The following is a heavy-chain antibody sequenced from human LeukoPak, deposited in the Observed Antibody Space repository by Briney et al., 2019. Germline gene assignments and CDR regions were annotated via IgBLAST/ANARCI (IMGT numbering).Heavy chain of an antibody. CDR1: GGSISSYY. CDR3: ARGEYSSSLEQFDY. J-gene: IGHJ4*02. D-gene: IGHD6-6*01. Sequence: SETLSLTCTVSGGSISSYYWSWIRQPPGKGLEWIGYIYYSGSTNYNPSLKSRVTISVGTSKNQFSLKLSSVTAADTAVYYCARGEYSSSLEQFDYWGQGTLVTVSS. V-gene: IGHV4-59*01. CDR2: IYYSGST.